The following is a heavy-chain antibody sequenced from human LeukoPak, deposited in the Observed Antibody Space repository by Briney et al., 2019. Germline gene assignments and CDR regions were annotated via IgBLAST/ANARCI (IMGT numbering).Heavy chain of an antibody. CDR1: GFIFSSHW. Sequence: GGSLRLSCAASGFIFSSHWMTWVRQVPGKGLEFVASIKQGGSEKYYADSVKGRFTVSRDHAKNSLNLQMNSLSAGDTAVYYCARGPNHGDRVDYLDSWGQGTKVTVSS. J-gene: IGHJ4*02. CDR3: ARGPNHGDRVDYLDS. CDR2: IKQGGSEK. V-gene: IGHV3-7*01. D-gene: IGHD4-17*01.